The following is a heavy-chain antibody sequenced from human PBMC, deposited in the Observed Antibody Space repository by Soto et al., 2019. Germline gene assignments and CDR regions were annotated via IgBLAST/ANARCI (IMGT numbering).Heavy chain of an antibody. CDR2: INPNSGGT. D-gene: IGHD4-17*01. CDR1: GYTFTGYY. V-gene: IGHV1-2*04. Sequence: QVPLVQSGAEVKKPGASVKVSCKASGYTFTGYYMHWVRQAPGQGLEWMGWINPNSGGTNYAQKFQGWVTMTRDTSISTAYMELSRLRSDDTAVYYCAREETDGDYYYYGMDVWGQGTTVTVSS. CDR3: AREETDGDYYYYGMDV. J-gene: IGHJ6*02.